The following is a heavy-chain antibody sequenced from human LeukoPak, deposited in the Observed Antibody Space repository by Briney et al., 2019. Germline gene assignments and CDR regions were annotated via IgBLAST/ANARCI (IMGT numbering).Heavy chain of an antibody. D-gene: IGHD7-27*01. Sequence: PGGSLRLSCAASGFTFSSYAMSWVRQAPGKGLEGVSAISGSGGSTYYADSVKGRFTLSRDNSKNTLYLQMNSLRAEDTAVYYCAKDQVELGFSAFDIWGQGTMVTVSS. J-gene: IGHJ3*02. CDR3: AKDQVELGFSAFDI. V-gene: IGHV3-23*01. CDR2: ISGSGGST. CDR1: GFTFSSYA.